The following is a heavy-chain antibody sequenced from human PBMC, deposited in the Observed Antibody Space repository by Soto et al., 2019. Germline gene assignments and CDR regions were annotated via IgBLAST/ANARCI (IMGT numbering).Heavy chain of an antibody. D-gene: IGHD3-10*01. J-gene: IGHJ6*03. Sequence: LTVCIKFVTWVLKKQGKGLEWVSVIYSGGSTYYADSVKGRFTISRHNSKNTLYLQMNSLRAEDTAVYYCARGYYYGSGSYYTEQYYYYYMDVWGKGTTVTVSS. CDR1: LTVCIKF. CDR3: ARGYYYGSGSYYTEQYYYYYMDV. V-gene: IGHV3-53*04. CDR2: IYSGGST.